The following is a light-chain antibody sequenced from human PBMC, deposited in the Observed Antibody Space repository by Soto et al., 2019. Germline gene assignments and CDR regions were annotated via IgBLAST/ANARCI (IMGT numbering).Light chain of an antibody. Sequence: QSVLTQPASVSGSPGQSITISCTGTSSDVGGYNSVSWYQHHPGKAPKLMIYEVSNRPSGVSYRFSGSKSGNRASLTISGLQAEDDADYYCSSYTRTSNYVFGTGTKLTVL. J-gene: IGLJ1*01. CDR1: SSDVGGYNS. CDR3: SSYTRTSNYV. V-gene: IGLV2-14*01. CDR2: EVS.